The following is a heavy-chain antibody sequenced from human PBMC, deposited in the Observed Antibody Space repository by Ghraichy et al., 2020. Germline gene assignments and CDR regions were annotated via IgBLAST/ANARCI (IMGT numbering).Heavy chain of an antibody. CDR2: IYYSGST. CDR1: GGSISSSSYY. CDR3: ARHSTTVDY. V-gene: IGHV4-39*01. Sequence: SETLSLTCTVSGGSISSSSYYWGWIRQPPGKGLEWIGSIYYSGSTYYNPSLKRRVTISVDTSKNQFSLKLSSVTAADTAVYYCARHSTTVDYWGQGTLVTVSS. J-gene: IGHJ4*02. D-gene: IGHD4-17*01.